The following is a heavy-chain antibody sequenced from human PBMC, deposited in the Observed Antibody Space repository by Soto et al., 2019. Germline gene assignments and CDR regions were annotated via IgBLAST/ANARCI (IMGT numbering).Heavy chain of an antibody. CDR3: ARDKITGLFDY. D-gene: IGHD2-8*02. CDR2: IKYSGTT. J-gene: IGHJ4*02. V-gene: IGHV4-39*02. CDR1: GGSISSSRCH. Sequence: SETLSLTCTVSGGSISSSRCHWGWIRQPPGKGLEWIASIKYSGTTFYNPSLKSRVALSVDTSKNQFSLKLTSVTAADTAVYYCARDKITGLFDYWGQGTLVTVSS.